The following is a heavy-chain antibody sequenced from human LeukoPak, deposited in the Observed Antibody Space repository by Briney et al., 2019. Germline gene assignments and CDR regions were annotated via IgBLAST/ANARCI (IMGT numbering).Heavy chain of an antibody. Sequence: SETLSLTRTVSGGSISSGDYYWSWIRQPPGKGLEWIGYIYYSGSTYYNPSLKSRVTISVDTSKNQFSLKLSSVTAADTAVYYCARDREDYGDPYYFDYWGQGTLVTVSS. D-gene: IGHD4-17*01. J-gene: IGHJ4*02. CDR3: ARDREDYGDPYYFDY. CDR1: GGSISSGDYY. CDR2: IYYSGST. V-gene: IGHV4-30-4*01.